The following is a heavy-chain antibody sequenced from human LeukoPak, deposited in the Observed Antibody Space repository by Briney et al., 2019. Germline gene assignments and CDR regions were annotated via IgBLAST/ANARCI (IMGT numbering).Heavy chain of an antibody. CDR3: LFIILGGSSQR. V-gene: IGHV3-7*01. Sequence: QSGGSLRLSCAASGFMFSSNWMSWVRLAPGKGLEWVANIKEDGTETYYVDSVKGRFTISRDNAKNTFYLQMNSLGVEDTAVYHCLFIILGGSSQRWGQGALVTVSS. CDR2: IKEDGTET. CDR1: GFMFSSNW. J-gene: IGHJ1*01. D-gene: IGHD2-21*01.